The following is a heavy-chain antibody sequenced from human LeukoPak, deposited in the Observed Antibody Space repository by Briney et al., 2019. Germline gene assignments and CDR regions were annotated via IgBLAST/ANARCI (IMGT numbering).Heavy chain of an antibody. CDR3: TRTDFWSGYNHD. CDR1: GFTFGDYA. CDR2: IRSKAYGGTT. V-gene: IGHV3-49*04. J-gene: IGHJ4*02. D-gene: IGHD3-3*01. Sequence: SLRLSCTASGFTFGDYAMSWVRQAPGKGLEWVGFIRSKAYGGTTEYAASVKGRFTISRDDSKSIAYLQMNSLKTEDTAVYYCTRTDFWSGYNHDWGQGTLATVSS.